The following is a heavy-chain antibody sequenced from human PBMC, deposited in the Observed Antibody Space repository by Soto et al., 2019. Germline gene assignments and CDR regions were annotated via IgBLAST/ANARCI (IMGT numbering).Heavy chain of an antibody. CDR2: ITSNGDNT. CDR3: VKGNQLLRYYFEY. Sequence: GASLKISCSASGFTFSNFAMHWVRQAPGKGLEYVSGITSNGDNTYHADSVQGRFTTSRDNSKSTLYLQMTSLRVEDTAVYYCVKGNQLLRYYFEYWGRGALVTVSS. CDR1: GFTFSNFA. D-gene: IGHD2-2*01. J-gene: IGHJ4*02. V-gene: IGHV3-64D*06.